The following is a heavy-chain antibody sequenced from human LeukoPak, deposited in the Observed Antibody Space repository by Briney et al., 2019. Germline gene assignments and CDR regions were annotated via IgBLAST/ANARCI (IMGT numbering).Heavy chain of an antibody. CDR2: IKQDGSEK. Sequence: GGSLRLSCAASGFTFSSYWMSWVRQAPGKGLEWVANIKQDGSEKYYVDSVKGRFTISRDNAKNSLYLQMNSLRAEDTAVYYCARFSSSWYLYYYYYMDVWGKGTTVTVSS. CDR1: GFTFSSYW. D-gene: IGHD6-13*01. J-gene: IGHJ6*03. CDR3: ARFSSSWYLYYYYYMDV. V-gene: IGHV3-7*01.